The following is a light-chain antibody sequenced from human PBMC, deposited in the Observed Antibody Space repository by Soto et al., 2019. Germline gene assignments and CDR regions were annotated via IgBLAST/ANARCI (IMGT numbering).Light chain of an antibody. Sequence: AIQMTQSPSSLSASVGDRVTISCRASQDIRNDLGWYQEKPGQAPKLLIYAASNLQSGVPSRFSGSGSATDFILTISSLQPEDFATYYCLQDYGYPWTFGQGTKVEI. CDR1: QDIRND. V-gene: IGKV1-6*01. J-gene: IGKJ1*01. CDR2: AAS. CDR3: LQDYGYPWT.